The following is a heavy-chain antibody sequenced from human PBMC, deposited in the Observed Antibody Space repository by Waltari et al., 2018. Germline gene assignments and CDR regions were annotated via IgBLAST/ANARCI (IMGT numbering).Heavy chain of an antibody. J-gene: IGHJ4*02. CDR3: AKAFRGYSGSYFDI. V-gene: IGHV3-23*01. Sequence: QLLESGGGLVQPGGSLRLSCAASGFSFGGFAMHWVRQVPGEGLEWVSGLSGSGATTYYADSVRGRCTVSRDNSRNTVDLQMNSLRAEETAVYYCAKAFRGYSGSYFDIWGRGTLVAVS. D-gene: IGHD5-12*01. CDR1: GFSFGGFA. CDR2: LSGSGATT.